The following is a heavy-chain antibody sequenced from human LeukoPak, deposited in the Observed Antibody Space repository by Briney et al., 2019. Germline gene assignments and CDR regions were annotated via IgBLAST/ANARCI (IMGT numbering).Heavy chain of an antibody. J-gene: IGHJ4*02. CDR2: INHSGST. D-gene: IGHD5-24*01. V-gene: IGHV4-34*01. Sequence: SETLSLTCAVYGGSFSGYYWSWIRQPPGKGLEWIGEINHSGSTNYNPSLKSRVTISVDTSKNQFSLKLSPVTAADTAVYYCARGRGYNSFDYWGQGTLVTVSS. CDR1: GGSFSGYY. CDR3: ARGRGYNSFDY.